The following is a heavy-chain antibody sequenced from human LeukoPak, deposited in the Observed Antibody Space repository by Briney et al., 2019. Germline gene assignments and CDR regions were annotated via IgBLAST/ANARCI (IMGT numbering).Heavy chain of an antibody. CDR3: AKDLRGWLHAFDI. D-gene: IGHD6-19*01. V-gene: IGHV3-30*18. Sequence: GGSLRLSCAASGFTFSSYGMHWVRQAPGKGLEWVAVISYDGSNKYYADSVKGRFTISRDNSKNTLYLQMNSLRAEDTAVYYCAKDLRGWLHAFDIWGQGTMVTVSS. CDR1: GFTFSSYG. CDR2: ISYDGSNK. J-gene: IGHJ3*02.